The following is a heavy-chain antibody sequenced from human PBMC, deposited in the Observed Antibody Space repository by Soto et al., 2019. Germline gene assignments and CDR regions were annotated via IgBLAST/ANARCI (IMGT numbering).Heavy chain of an antibody. D-gene: IGHD4-17*01. J-gene: IGHJ3*02. Sequence: SETLSLTCTVSGGSISSYYWSWIRQPPGKGLEWIGFIFYSGSTNYNSSLKSRVTISVDTSKNQFSLKLSSVAAADTAVYYCARVFDYGDSQDAFDIWGQGTMVTVSS. V-gene: IGHV4-59*01. CDR1: GGSISSYY. CDR2: IFYSGST. CDR3: ARVFDYGDSQDAFDI.